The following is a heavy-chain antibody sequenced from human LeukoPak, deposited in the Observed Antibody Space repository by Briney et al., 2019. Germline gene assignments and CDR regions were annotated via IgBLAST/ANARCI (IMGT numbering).Heavy chain of an antibody. V-gene: IGHV3-33*01. D-gene: IGHD5/OR15-5a*01. CDR3: AREVSTMAFDY. Sequence: PGGSLRLSCAASGFTFSSYGMHWVRQAPGKGLEWVAVIWYDGNNKYYADSVKGRFTISRDNSKNTLYLQMNSLRAEDTAVYYCAREVSTMAFDYWGQGTLVTVSS. CDR2: IWYDGNNK. J-gene: IGHJ4*02. CDR1: GFTFSSYG.